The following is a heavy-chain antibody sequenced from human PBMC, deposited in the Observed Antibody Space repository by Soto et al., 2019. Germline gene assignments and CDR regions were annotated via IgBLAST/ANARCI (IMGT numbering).Heavy chain of an antibody. Sequence: SETLSLTCTVSGGSISTYYWSWIRQSPGLGLEWIGYIYFSGRTNYNPSLKSRLTMSVDTSKNQFSLKLTSVTVADTAVYYCARLLIGRVSMVRGVGHNDFDTWGQGRKVT. D-gene: IGHD3-10*01. J-gene: IGHJ3*02. V-gene: IGHV4-59*08. CDR3: ARLLIGRVSMVRGVGHNDFDT. CDR2: IYFSGRT. CDR1: GGSISTYY.